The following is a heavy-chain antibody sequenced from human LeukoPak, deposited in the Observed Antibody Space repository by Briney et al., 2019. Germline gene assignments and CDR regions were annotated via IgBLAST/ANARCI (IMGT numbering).Heavy chain of an antibody. V-gene: IGHV1-69*04. Sequence: GASVKVSCKASGGTFSSYAISWVRQAPGQGLEWMGRIIPILGIPNYAQKFQGRVTIAADKSTSTAYMELSSLRSDDTAVYYCARAADILTGYPLMNWGQGTLVTVSS. J-gene: IGHJ4*02. CDR3: ARAADILTGYPLMN. D-gene: IGHD3-9*01. CDR1: GGTFSSYA. CDR2: IIPILGIP.